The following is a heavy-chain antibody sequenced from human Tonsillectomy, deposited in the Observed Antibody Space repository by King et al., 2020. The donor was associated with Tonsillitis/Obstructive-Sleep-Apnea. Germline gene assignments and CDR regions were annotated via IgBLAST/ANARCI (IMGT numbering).Heavy chain of an antibody. D-gene: IGHD3/OR15-3a*01. Sequence: QLVQSGAEVKKPGAPVKVSCKASGYTFTGYYIHWVRQAPGQGLEWMGWINPNSGGTNYAQKFQGWATMTRDTSISTAYMELSRLRSDDTAVYYCARDIGLGLSFDYWGQGTLVTVSS. V-gene: IGHV1-2*04. CDR2: INPNSGGT. CDR1: GYTFTGYY. CDR3: ARDIGLGLSFDY. J-gene: IGHJ4*02.